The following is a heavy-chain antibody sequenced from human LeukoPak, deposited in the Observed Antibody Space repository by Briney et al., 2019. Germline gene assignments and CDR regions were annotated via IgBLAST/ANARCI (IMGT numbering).Heavy chain of an antibody. J-gene: IGHJ4*02. CDR1: GGTFSTYT. V-gene: IGHV1-69*02. CDR2: IIPILGIV. CDR3: AVMVRGVITAPDY. D-gene: IGHD3-10*01. Sequence: SVKVSCKASGGTFSTYTISWVRQAPGQGLEWMGRIIPILGIVNYAQKFQGRVTITADKSTSTAYMELSSLRSEDTAVYYCAVMVRGVITAPDYWGQGTLVTVSS.